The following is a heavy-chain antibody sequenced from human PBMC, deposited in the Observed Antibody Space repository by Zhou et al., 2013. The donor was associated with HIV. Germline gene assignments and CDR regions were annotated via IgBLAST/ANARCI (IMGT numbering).Heavy chain of an antibody. D-gene: IGHD4-17*01. V-gene: IGHV1-18*01. CDR1: GYIFTDYG. Sequence: QVQLVQSGAEVKKPGASVKVSCKASGYIFTDYGFSWVRQAPGQGLEWMGWISAYNGNTNYAQKLQGRVTMTTDTSTSTAYMELRSLRSDDTAVYYCARDIGRLGTTVQTPGYWGQGTLGHRLL. J-gene: IGHJ4*02. CDR2: ISAYNGNT. CDR3: ARDIGRLGTTVQTPGY.